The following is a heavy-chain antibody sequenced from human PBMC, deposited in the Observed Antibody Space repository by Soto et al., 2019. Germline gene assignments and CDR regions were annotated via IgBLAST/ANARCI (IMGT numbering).Heavy chain of an antibody. CDR3: ARTVTTGPFFDF. V-gene: IGHV4-59*12. CDR1: GGSISNYY. J-gene: IGHJ4*02. Sequence: SETLSLTCTVSGGSISNYYWSWIRQPPGKGLEWIGYIYYSGSTNYNPSLKSRVSISVDRSNNRFSLNLSSVTAADTAVYYCARTVTTGPFFDFWSQGTLVTVSS. CDR2: IYYSGST. D-gene: IGHD4-17*01.